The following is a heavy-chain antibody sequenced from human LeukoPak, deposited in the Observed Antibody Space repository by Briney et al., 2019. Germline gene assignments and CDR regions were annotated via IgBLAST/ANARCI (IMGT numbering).Heavy chain of an antibody. CDR2: IYYSGST. V-gene: IGHV4-30-4*01. CDR3: ARGSPSGYSYGLDY. J-gene: IGHJ4*02. CDR1: GGSISSGDYY. D-gene: IGHD5-18*01. Sequence: PSETLSLTCTVSGGSISSGDYYWSWIRQPPGKGLEWIGYIYYSGSTYYNLSLKSRVTISVDTSKNQFSLKLSSVTAADTAVYYCARGSPSGYSYGLDYWGQGTLVTVSS.